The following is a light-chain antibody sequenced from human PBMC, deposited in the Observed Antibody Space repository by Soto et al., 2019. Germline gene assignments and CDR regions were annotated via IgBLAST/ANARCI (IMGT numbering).Light chain of an antibody. CDR2: GAS. J-gene: IGKJ2*01. CDR3: QQYGSSLFMYT. CDR1: QSVSSSY. Sequence: EIVLTQSPGTLSLSPGERATLSCRASQSVSSSYLAWYQQKPGQAPRLLIYGASSRATGIPDRFSGSGSGTDFTLTISRLEPEGFAVYYCQQYGSSLFMYTFGQGTKLEIK. V-gene: IGKV3-20*01.